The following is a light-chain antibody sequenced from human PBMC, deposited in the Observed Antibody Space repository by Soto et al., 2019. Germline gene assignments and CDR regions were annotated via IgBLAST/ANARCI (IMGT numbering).Light chain of an antibody. J-gene: IGKJ3*01. CDR3: QQYNNWPFT. CDR2: GAS. Sequence: EIVMTQSPATLSVSPGERATLSCRASQSISSNLAWYKQKPGQAPRLLIYGASTRATGIPATFSGSGSGTEFTLTISSLHSEDFAVYYCQQYNNWPFTFGPGTKVDIK. V-gene: IGKV3-15*01. CDR1: QSISSN.